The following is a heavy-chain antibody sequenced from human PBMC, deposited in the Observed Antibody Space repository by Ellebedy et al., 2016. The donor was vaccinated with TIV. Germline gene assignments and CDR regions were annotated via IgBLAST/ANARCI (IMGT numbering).Heavy chain of an antibody. CDR1: GFTFSRYA. V-gene: IGHV3-21*04. D-gene: IGHD1-7*01. Sequence: GESLKISXAASGFTFSRYAMNWVRQAPGKGLEWVSSISTSGAYIHYADSVKGRFTISRDNAKKSLYLQMSSLTTEDTASYYCAKSRASWNLAIDYFAMDVWGPGTSVTVSS. J-gene: IGHJ6*02. CDR2: ISTSGAYI. CDR3: AKSRASWNLAIDYFAMDV.